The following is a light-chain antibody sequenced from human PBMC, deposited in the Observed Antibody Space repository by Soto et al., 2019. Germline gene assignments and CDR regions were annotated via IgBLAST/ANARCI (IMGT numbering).Light chain of an antibody. Sequence: EIVMTQSPATLSVSPGERATLSCRASQSVSSDLAWYQQKLGQAPRLLIYGASTRATGIPARFSGSGSGTEFTLTISSLQSEDFAVYYCQQYNDWPPTFGQGTRLEI. CDR1: QSVSSD. CDR2: GAS. J-gene: IGKJ5*01. CDR3: QQYNDWPPT. V-gene: IGKV3-15*01.